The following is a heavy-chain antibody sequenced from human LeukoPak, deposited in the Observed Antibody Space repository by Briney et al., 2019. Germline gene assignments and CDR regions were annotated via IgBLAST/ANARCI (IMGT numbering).Heavy chain of an antibody. CDR3: ATKIAARRWFDP. CDR2: IYYSGST. V-gene: IGHV4-39*07. CDR1: GGSISSSSYY. D-gene: IGHD6-6*01. Sequence: SETLSLTCTVSGGSISSSSYYWGWIRQPPGKGLEWIGSIYYSGSTYYNPSLKSRVTISVDTSKNQFSLKLSSVTAADTAVYYCATKIAARRWFDPWGQGTLVTVSS. J-gene: IGHJ5*02.